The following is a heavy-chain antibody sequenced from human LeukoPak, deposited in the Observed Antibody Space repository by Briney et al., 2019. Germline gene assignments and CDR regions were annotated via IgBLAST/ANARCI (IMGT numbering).Heavy chain of an antibody. Sequence: GGSLRLSCAASGFTFSSYWMSWVRQAPGKGLEWVANIKQDGSEKYYVDSVKGRFTISRDNAKISLYLQMNSLRAEDTAVYYCARVGRFSTVTISYWGQGTLVTVSS. V-gene: IGHV3-7*01. J-gene: IGHJ1*01. CDR3: ARVGRFSTVTISY. CDR2: IKQDGSEK. D-gene: IGHD4-17*01. CDR1: GFTFSSYW.